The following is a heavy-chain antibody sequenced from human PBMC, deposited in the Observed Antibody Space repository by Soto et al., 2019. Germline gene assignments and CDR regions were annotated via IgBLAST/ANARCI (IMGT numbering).Heavy chain of an antibody. J-gene: IGHJ6*02. CDR1: GGTFSSYA. D-gene: IGHD3-3*01. CDR2: IIPIFGTA. V-gene: IGHV1-69*13. CDR3: ARDDYDFWSGYSVYGMDV. Sequence: VASVKVSCKASGGTFSSYAISWVRQAPGQGLEWMGGIIPIFGTANYAQKFQGRVTITADESTSTAYMELSSLRSEDTAVYYCARDDYDFWSGYSVYGMDVWGQGTTVTVSS.